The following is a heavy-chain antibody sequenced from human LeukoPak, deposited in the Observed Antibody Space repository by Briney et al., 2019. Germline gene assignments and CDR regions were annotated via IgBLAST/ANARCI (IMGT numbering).Heavy chain of an antibody. CDR3: ARGYYYDSRGYYYRTFDY. CDR2: ISYDGSNK. D-gene: IGHD3-22*01. CDR1: GFTFSSYA. V-gene: IGHV3-30*01. J-gene: IGHJ4*02. Sequence: GRSLRLSCAASGFTFSSYAMHWVRQAPGKGLEWVAVISYDGSNKYYADSVKGRFTISRDNSKNTLYLQMNSLRAEDTAVYYCARGYYYDSRGYYYRTFDYWGQGTLVTVSS.